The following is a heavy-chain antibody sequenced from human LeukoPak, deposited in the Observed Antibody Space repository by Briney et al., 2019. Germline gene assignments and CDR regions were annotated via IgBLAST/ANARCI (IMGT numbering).Heavy chain of an antibody. CDR2: ISAYNGNT. Sequence: ASVKVSCKASGYTFTSYGISWVRQAPGRGLEWMGWISAYNGNTNYAQKLQGRVTMTTDTSTSTAYMELRSLRSDDTAVYYCARDHRNYYDSSGSSRRWFDPWGQGTLVTVSS. V-gene: IGHV1-18*01. CDR1: GYTFTSYG. CDR3: ARDHRNYYDSSGSSRRWFDP. J-gene: IGHJ5*02. D-gene: IGHD3-22*01.